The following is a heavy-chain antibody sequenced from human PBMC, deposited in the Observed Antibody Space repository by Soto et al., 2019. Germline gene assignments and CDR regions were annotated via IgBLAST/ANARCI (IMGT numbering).Heavy chain of an antibody. CDR2: INPNSGGT. J-gene: IGHJ4*02. CDR3: ARTSGRYYDSSGYLGY. D-gene: IGHD3-22*01. Sequence: ASVKVSCKASGYTFTGYYMLWVRQAPGQGLEWMGWINPNSGGTNYAQKFQGRVTMTRDTSISTAYMELSRLRSDDTAVYYCARTSGRYYDSSGYLGYWGQGTLVTVSS. CDR1: GYTFTGYY. V-gene: IGHV1-2*02.